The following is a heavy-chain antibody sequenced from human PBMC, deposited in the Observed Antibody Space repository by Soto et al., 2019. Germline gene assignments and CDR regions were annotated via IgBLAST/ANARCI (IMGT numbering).Heavy chain of an antibody. V-gene: IGHV3-30*18. Sequence: GGSLRLSCAASGFTFSTYGMHWVRHAPGKGLEWVAFISDDGTSKYYADSVKGRFTISRDNSKNTLYLQMNSLRVEDTAVYYCAKASGSYQYYYDMDVWGQGTTVTVSS. CDR3: AKASGSYQYYYDMDV. CDR1: GFTFSTYG. CDR2: ISDDGTSK. D-gene: IGHD3-10*01. J-gene: IGHJ6*02.